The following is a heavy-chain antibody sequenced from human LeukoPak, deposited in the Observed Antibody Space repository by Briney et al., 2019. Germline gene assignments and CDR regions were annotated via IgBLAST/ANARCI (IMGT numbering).Heavy chain of an antibody. D-gene: IGHD6-19*01. CDR3: ARFYSSGWYGFY. V-gene: IGHV5-51*01. Sequence: GESLNIYCQGSGYIFTSYWIGWVRQMHGKGLDWMGIIDPGDSDTRYSPSFQGQVTNPVDKSISTDYLQWSSLKASDTAMYYCARFYSSGWYGFYWGQGTLVTVSS. CDR1: GYIFTSYW. J-gene: IGHJ4*02. CDR2: IDPGDSDT.